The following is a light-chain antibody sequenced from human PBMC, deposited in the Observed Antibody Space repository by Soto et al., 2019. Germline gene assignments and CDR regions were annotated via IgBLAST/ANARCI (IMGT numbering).Light chain of an antibody. V-gene: IGKV1D-12*01. J-gene: IGKJ5*01. CDR1: RDISSW. CDR3: QQTHSFPPT. Sequence: DIQMTQSPSSVSASVGDSGTITCRASRDISSWLAWYQQRPGKAPKLLIYTASSLRSGIPLRFSGSASGTEFTLTISSPQRDDFATYYCQQTHSFPPTFGQGTRLEI. CDR2: TAS.